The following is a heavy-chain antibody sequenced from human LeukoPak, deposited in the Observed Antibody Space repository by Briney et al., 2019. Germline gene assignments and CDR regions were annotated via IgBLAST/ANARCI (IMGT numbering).Heavy chain of an antibody. CDR2: ISGSGGST. CDR3: AKVGYCSSTSCYWRGTYYFDY. CDR1: GFTFSSYV. J-gene: IGHJ4*02. V-gene: IGHV3-23*01. Sequence: GGSLRLSCAASGFTFSSYVMSWVRQAPGEGLEWVSAISGSGGSTYYADSVKGRFTISRDNSKNTLYLQMNSLRAEDTAVYYCAKVGYCSSTSCYWRGTYYFDYWGQGTLVTVSS. D-gene: IGHD2-2*01.